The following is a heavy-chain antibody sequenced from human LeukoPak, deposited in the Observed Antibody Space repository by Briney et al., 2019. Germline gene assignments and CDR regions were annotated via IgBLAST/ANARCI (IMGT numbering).Heavy chain of an antibody. J-gene: IGHJ4*02. CDR3: ARAKSTVSTYFDS. V-gene: IGHV4-34*01. CDR1: GGSISSYY. Sequence: ASETLSLTCTVSGGSISSYYWAWIRQPPGKGLEWIGEINPGGTTNYHPSLKRRVTISADTSKSQFSLELRSVTAADTAVFYCARAKSTVSTYFDSWGQGSLVAVSS. D-gene: IGHD4-17*01. CDR2: INPGGTT.